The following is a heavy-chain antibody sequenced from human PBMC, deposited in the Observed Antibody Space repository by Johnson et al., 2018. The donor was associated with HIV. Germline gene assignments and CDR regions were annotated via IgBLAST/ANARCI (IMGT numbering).Heavy chain of an antibody. D-gene: IGHD6-19*01. CDR3: ARAIDQGYSSGWSSDVYDI. CDR2: IYSGGTT. Sequence: VQLVESGGGLVHPGGSLRLSCAASGFTVSSNYMNWVRQAPGKGLEWVSVIYSGGTTYYADSVKGRFTISRDNAKNTLYLQMNSLRVEDTAVYYCARAIDQGYSSGWSSDVYDIWGQGTMVTVSA. CDR1: GFTVSSNY. J-gene: IGHJ3*02. V-gene: IGHV3-66*01.